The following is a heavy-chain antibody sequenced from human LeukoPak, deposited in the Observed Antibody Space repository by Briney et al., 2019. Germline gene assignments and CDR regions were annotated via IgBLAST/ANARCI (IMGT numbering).Heavy chain of an antibody. J-gene: IGHJ6*02. CDR2: IVVGSGNT. CDR1: GFTFTSSA. D-gene: IGHD1-26*01. Sequence: GTSVKVSCKASGFTFTSSAMQWVRQARGQRLEWIGWIVVGSGNTNYAQKFQERVTITRDMSTSTAYMELSSLRSEDTAVYYCAAAKGGSYYPSLAPYGMDVWGQGTTVTVSS. V-gene: IGHV1-58*02. CDR3: AAAKGGSYYPSLAPYGMDV.